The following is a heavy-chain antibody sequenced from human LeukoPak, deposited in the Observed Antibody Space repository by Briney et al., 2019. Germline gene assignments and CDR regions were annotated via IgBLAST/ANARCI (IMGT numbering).Heavy chain of an antibody. CDR3: ARLGVRDGYNRDDF. D-gene: IGHD5-24*01. V-gene: IGHV1-46*01. CDR1: GYTFTAYF. Sequence: ASVKLSFKASGYTFTAYFIHWVRQAPGQGFEGMGVINPTGGTTTYAQNFQGRVTMTSETSTATVYMELSSLRSEDTAVYYCARLGVRDGYNRDDFWAQGTLVTVSS. J-gene: IGHJ4*02. CDR2: INPTGGTT.